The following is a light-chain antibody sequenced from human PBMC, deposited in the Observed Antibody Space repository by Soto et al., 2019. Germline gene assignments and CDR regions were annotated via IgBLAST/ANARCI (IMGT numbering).Light chain of an antibody. Sequence: IVLTQSPGTLSLSPGERATLSCRASQSVSSSYYLAWYQRKPGQAPGLPTYGAASRATAIPDSFSGSGSATDFTIPISRLEPEDFAVYYCRQYGALHPHTFGQGTKLEMK. V-gene: IGKV3-20*01. CDR1: QSVSSSY. CDR2: GAA. J-gene: IGKJ2*01. CDR3: RQYGALHPHT.